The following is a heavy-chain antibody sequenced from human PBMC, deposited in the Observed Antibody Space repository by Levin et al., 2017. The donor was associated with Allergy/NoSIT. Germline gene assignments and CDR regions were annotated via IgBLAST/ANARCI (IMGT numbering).Heavy chain of an antibody. D-gene: IGHD2-15*01. J-gene: IGHJ4*02. CDR1: GGTFSSYA. Sequence: GGSLRLSCKASGGTFSSYAISWVRQAPGQGLEWMGGIIPIFGTANYAQKFQGRVTITADESTSTAYMELSSLRSEDTAVYYCARDGLGYCSGGSCYSISDYFDYWGQGTLVTVSS. CDR3: ARDGLGYCSGGSCYSISDYFDY. CDR2: IIPIFGTA. V-gene: IGHV1-69*01.